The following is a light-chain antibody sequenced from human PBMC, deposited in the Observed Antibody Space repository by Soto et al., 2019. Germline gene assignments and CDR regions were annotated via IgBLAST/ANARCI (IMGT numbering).Light chain of an antibody. CDR2: GAS. CDR3: QQYDSSPIT. V-gene: IGKV3-20*01. Sequence: VSTQSPGTLSLSPGESATLSCRASQSVSSSYLAWYQRKPGQAPSLLIYGASRRATGIPDRFSGSGSGTNFTLTISRLEPEDFAVYYCQQYDSSPITFGQGTRLEIK. CDR1: QSVSSSY. J-gene: IGKJ5*01.